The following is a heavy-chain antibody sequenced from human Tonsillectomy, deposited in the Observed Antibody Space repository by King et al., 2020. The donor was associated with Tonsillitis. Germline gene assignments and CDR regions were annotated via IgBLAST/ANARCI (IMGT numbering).Heavy chain of an antibody. CDR1: GYTLTELS. J-gene: IGHJ4*02. D-gene: IGHD1-7*01. CDR2: FDPEDGET. Sequence: HVQLVQSGAEVKKPGASVKVSCKVSGYTLTELSTHWVRQAPGKGLEWMGGFDPEDGETIYAQKFQGRVTMTEDTSTDTAYMELSSLRSEDTAVYYCATVNRYNWNYRFDYWGQGTLVTVSS. CDR3: ATVNRYNWNYRFDY. V-gene: IGHV1-24*01.